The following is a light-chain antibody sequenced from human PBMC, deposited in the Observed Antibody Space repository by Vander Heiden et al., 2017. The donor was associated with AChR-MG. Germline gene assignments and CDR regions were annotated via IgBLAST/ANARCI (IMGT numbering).Light chain of an antibody. V-gene: IGLV3-21*04. CDR1: AIGSKS. CDR3: QVWDRSSDHWV. Sequence: SPVLTQPPSVSVAPGQTATIPCRGHAIGSKSVHWYQQQPGQAPDSVIYYDTDRPSGIPARFSGSNSGITATLTISRLEAGDEADYYCQVWDRSSDHWVFGGGTKLTVL. J-gene: IGLJ3*02. CDR2: YDT.